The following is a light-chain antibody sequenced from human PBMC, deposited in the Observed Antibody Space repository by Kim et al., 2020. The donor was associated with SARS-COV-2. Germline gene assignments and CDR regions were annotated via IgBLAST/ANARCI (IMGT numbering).Light chain of an antibody. CDR2: AAS. CDR1: QGISSY. CDR3: QQYYSYPPWT. J-gene: IGKJ1*01. V-gene: IGKV1-8*01. Sequence: AIRMTQSPSSLSASTGDRVTITCRASQGISSYLAWYQQKPGKAPQLLIYAASTLQSGVPSRFSGSGSGTDFTLTISCLQSEDFATYYCQQYYSYPPWTFGQGTKVDIK.